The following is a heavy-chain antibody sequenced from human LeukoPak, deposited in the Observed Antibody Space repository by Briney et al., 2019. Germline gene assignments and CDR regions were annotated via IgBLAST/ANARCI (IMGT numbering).Heavy chain of an antibody. CDR2: IKQDGSEK. CDR1: GFTFSSYW. Sequence: GGSLRLSCAASGFTFSSYWMSWVRQAPGKGLEWVANIKQDGSEKYYVDSVKGRFTISRDNAKKSLYLQLDSLRAEDTDVYYCASDRYYGPGGAALDIWGQGTMVTVSS. CDR3: ASDRYYGPGGAALDI. D-gene: IGHD4-17*01. J-gene: IGHJ3*02. V-gene: IGHV3-7*01.